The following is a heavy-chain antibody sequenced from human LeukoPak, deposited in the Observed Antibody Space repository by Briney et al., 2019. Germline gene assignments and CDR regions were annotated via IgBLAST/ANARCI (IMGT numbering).Heavy chain of an antibody. CDR1: GGSFSVYY. CDR2: INHSGIT. Sequence: LSATLSLTCVDPGGSFSVYYWTGIREPPGKGLEWIGEINHSGITNYNPSLKSRVILSVDTSKNQCSLKMTSVTAGDTAMYYCARGYSSGFNWFDPSGQGTLVTVSS. V-gene: IGHV4-34*01. CDR3: ARGYSSGFNWFDP. D-gene: IGHD6-19*01. J-gene: IGHJ5*02.